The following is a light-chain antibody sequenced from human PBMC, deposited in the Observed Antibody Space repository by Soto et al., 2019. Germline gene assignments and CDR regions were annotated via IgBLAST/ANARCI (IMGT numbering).Light chain of an antibody. CDR3: QQYNDWPPVT. Sequence: EIVMTQSPATLSVSPGERATLSCRASQSVSSNLAWYQQKPGQAPRLLIYGASTRATGIPCRLSGSGSGTEFTLTISRLQSEDVAVYYCQQYNDWPPVTFGQGAKVEIK. CDR1: QSVSSN. V-gene: IGKV3-15*01. CDR2: GAS. J-gene: IGKJ1*01.